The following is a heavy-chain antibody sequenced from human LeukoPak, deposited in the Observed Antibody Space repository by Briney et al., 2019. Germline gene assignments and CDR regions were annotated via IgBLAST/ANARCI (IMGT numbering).Heavy chain of an antibody. Sequence: PSGTLSLTCTVSGGSMNNYFWTWIRQTPGKGLEWLAYISYSVTNHYNPSLNSRATISLDTSKNQFSLKVPSVTPSATPVYYCATDPWPDSNDVDNAFDIWSRGTMVTVSS. CDR3: ATDPWPDSNDVDNAFDI. V-gene: IGHV4-59*01. CDR1: GGSMNNYF. D-gene: IGHD3-22*01. J-gene: IGHJ3*02. CDR2: ISYSVTN.